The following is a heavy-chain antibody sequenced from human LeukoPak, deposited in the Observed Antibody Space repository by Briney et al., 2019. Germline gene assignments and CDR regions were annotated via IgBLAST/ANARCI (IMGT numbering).Heavy chain of an antibody. CDR2: ISASGDVT. CDR1: RFSFSAYP. Sequence: PGGSLRLSCEASRFSFSAYPMGWVRRAPGKGLEWVSGISASGDVTFHADPLKGRFTISRDNSKNTLYLQMNSLRAEDTAVYYCAKGDHYDTTGYDAFDIWGQGTMVTVSS. CDR3: AKGDHYDTTGYDAFDI. D-gene: IGHD3-22*01. J-gene: IGHJ3*02. V-gene: IGHV3-23*01.